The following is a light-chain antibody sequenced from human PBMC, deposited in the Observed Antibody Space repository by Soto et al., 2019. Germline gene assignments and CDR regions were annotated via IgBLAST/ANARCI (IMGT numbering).Light chain of an antibody. CDR3: HQYGRSPLLYT. V-gene: IGKV3-20*01. J-gene: IGKJ2*01. CDR2: GAS. Sequence: ENVLTQSPGTLSLSPGERATLSCRASQSVTSNFLAWYQQKPAQAPRLLIYGASTRAAGVPDRFSGSGSGTDFPLTITRLEPEDFAVYYCHQYGRSPLLYTFGQGTKLGVK. CDR1: QSVTSNF.